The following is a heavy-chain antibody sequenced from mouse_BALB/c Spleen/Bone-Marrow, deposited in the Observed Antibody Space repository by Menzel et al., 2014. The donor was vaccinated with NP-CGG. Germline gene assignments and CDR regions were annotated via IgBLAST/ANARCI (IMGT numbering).Heavy chain of an antibody. Sequence: VQLQQSGAELARPGASVKLSCKASGYTFTSYWMQWVKPRPGQGLEWIGAIYPGDGDTRYTQKFKGKATLTADKSSSTACMQLSSLASEDSAVYYCARRDYGIRENYYAMDYWGQGTSVTVSS. D-gene: IGHD1-2*01. V-gene: IGHV1-87*01. CDR2: IYPGDGDT. J-gene: IGHJ4*01. CDR3: ARRDYGIRENYYAMDY. CDR1: GYTFTSYW.